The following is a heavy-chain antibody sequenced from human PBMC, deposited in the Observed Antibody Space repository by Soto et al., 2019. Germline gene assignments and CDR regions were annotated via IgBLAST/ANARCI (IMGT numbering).Heavy chain of an antibody. Sequence: QVQLVQSGAEVKKPGSSVKVSCKSSGGTFSSYAISWVRQAPGQGLEWMGGIIPIFGTANYAQKFQGRVTITADESTSTADMELSRLRSQDTAVYYCARDPRWTIFPAGFDHWGQGTLVTVSS. CDR3: ARDPRWTIFPAGFDH. V-gene: IGHV1-69*01. D-gene: IGHD3-3*01. J-gene: IGHJ5*02. CDR1: GGTFSSYA. CDR2: IIPIFGTA.